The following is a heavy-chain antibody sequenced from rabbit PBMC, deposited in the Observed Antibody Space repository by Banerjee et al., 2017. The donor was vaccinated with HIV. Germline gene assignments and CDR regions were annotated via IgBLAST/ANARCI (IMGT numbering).Heavy chain of an antibody. J-gene: IGHJ4*01. CDR1: GFDFSSNA. Sequence: QEQLVESGGGLVQPEGSLTLTCKASGFDFSSNAMCWVRQAPGKGPEWIACIIDGGGSTHYASWAKGRFTISKTSSTTVTLQMTSLTAADTATYFCAREIAGVAESFNLWGPGTLVTVS. D-gene: IGHD4-2*01. V-gene: IGHV1S47*01. CDR2: IIDGGGST. CDR3: AREIAGVAESFNL.